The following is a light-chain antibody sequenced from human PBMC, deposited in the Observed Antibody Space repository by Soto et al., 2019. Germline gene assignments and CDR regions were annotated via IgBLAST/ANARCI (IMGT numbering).Light chain of an antibody. CDR3: QQFNNYPLPIT. J-gene: IGKJ5*01. V-gene: IGKV1D-13*01. CDR2: DAS. CDR1: QGISSA. Sequence: AIQLTQSQSSLSASVGDRVTITCGASQGISSALAWYQQKPGKAPKLLIYDASSLESGVPSRFSGSGSGTDFTLTISSLQPEDFATYYCQQFNNYPLPITFGQGTRLEIK.